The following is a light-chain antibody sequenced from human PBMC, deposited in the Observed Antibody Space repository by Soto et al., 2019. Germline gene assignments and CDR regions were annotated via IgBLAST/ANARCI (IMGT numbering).Light chain of an antibody. CDR3: GTWDSSLSAYV. CDR1: SSNIENNY. J-gene: IGLJ1*01. V-gene: IGLV1-51*01. CDR2: DNN. Sequence: QSVLTQPPSVSAGTGQNDTIPCSGNSSNIENNYLAWYQQLPGAAIKLLIYDNNQRPSGLPDRFSGSTSGTSATLGIAVLQTGDEADYYCGTWDSSLSAYVFGTGNKVP.